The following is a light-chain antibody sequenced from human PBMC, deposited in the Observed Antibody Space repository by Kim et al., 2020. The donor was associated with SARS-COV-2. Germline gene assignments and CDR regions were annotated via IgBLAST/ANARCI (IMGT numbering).Light chain of an antibody. V-gene: IGKV4-1*01. Sequence: ATINCKSSQSVLYSTNNKNYLAWYQQKPGQPPKLLIYWTSTRESGVPDRVSGSGSGTDFTLTVSSLQAEDVAVYYCQQYYSTPGTFGQGTKVDIK. CDR1: QSVLYSTNNKNY. CDR2: WTS. J-gene: IGKJ1*01. CDR3: QQYYSTPGT.